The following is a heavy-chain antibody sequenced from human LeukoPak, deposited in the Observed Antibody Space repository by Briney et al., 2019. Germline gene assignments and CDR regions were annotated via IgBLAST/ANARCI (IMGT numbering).Heavy chain of an antibody. CDR3: ARGRRIVRGVYSRPFDY. J-gene: IGHJ4*02. V-gene: IGHV4-34*01. Sequence: SETLTLTCAVYGGSFSGYYWSWICQPPGKGLEWIGEINHSGSTNYNPSLKSRVTISVDTSKNQFSLKLSSVTAADTAVYYCARGRRIVRGVYSRPFDYWGQGTLVTVSS. D-gene: IGHD3-10*02. CDR1: GGSFSGYY. CDR2: INHSGST.